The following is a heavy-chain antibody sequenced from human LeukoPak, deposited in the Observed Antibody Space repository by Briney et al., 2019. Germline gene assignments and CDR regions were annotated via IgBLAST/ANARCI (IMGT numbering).Heavy chain of an antibody. D-gene: IGHD1-26*01. CDR2: ISGSGGST. CDR3: ARDAGSSGITFDI. J-gene: IGHJ3*02. CDR1: GFTFSSYA. Sequence: PGGSLRLSCAASGFTFSSYAMSWVRQAPGKGLEWVSAISGSGGSTYYADSVKGRFTISRDNSKNTLYLQTNSLRAEDTAVYYCARDAGSSGITFDIWGQGTMVTVSS. V-gene: IGHV3-23*01.